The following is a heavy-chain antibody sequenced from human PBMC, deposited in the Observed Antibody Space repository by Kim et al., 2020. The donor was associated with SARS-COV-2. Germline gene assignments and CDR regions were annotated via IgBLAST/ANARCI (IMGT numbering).Heavy chain of an antibody. CDR3: AGGWFGEVLYLWFDP. V-gene: IGHV4-59*09. J-gene: IGHJ5*02. D-gene: IGHD3-10*01. Sequence: PSLKMRVTISVDTSNNQFSLKLCAVTAADTAVYYCAGGWFGEVLYLWFDPWGQGTLVTVSS.